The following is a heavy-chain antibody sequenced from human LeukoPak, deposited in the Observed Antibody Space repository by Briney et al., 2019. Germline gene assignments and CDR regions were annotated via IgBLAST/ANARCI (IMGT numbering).Heavy chain of an antibody. CDR1: GYTFTSYD. CDR3: ARYELAAGGNYYGMDV. Sequence: ASVKVSCKASGYTFTSYDINWVRQATGQGLEWMGWMNPNSGNTGYAQKFQGRVTMTRSTSISTAYMELSSLRTEDTAVYYCARYELAAGGNYYGMDVWGQGTTVTVSS. V-gene: IGHV1-8*01. J-gene: IGHJ6*02. D-gene: IGHD6-13*01. CDR2: MNPNSGNT.